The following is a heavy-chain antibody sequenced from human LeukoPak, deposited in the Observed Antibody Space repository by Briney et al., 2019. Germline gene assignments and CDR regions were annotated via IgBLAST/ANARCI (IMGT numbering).Heavy chain of an antibody. CDR2: IYYSGST. V-gene: IGHV4-39*07. CDR1: GGSISSSSYY. J-gene: IGHJ4*02. Sequence: SETLSLTCSVSGGSISSSSYYWGWIRQPPGKGLEWIGSIYYSGSTDYNPSLKSRVTISVDTSKNKFSLKLSSVTAADTAVYYCPFSLPGGRRLTIFDYWGQGTLVTVAS. D-gene: IGHD4-17*01. CDR3: PFSLPGGRRLTIFDY.